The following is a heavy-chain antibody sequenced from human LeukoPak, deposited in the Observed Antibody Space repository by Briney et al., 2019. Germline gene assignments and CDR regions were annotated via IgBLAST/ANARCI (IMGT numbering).Heavy chain of an antibody. CDR3: VRVAQVGPPFDI. V-gene: IGHV3-30*04. J-gene: IGHJ3*02. CDR2: ISHDGINK. CDR1: GFTFSTYA. Sequence: PGRSLRLSRAASGFTFSTYAMHWVRQAPGKGLDWVAVISHDGINKYYTDSVKGRLTISRDNSKNTLYLQMNSLRAEDTALYYCVRVAQVGPPFDIWGQGTMVTVSS. D-gene: IGHD1-26*01.